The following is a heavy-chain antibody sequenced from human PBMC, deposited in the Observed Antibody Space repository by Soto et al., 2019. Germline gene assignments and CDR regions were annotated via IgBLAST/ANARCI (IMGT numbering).Heavy chain of an antibody. CDR2: IYSGGST. J-gene: IGHJ6*02. V-gene: IGHV3-66*01. CDR3: ARDGEAGSRYYYYRMDV. CDR1: GFTVSSNY. Sequence: GGSLRLSCAASGFTVSSNYMSWVRQAPGKGLEWVSVIYSGGSTYYADSVKGRFTISRDNSKNTLYLQMNSLRAEDTAVYYCARDGEAGSRYYYYRMDVWGQGTTVTVSS. D-gene: IGHD1-26*01.